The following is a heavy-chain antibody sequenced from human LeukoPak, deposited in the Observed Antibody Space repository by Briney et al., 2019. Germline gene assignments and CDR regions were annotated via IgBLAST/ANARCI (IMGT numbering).Heavy chain of an antibody. CDR1: GFTFSSYS. D-gene: IGHD3-3*01. CDR2: ISSSSSCM. V-gene: IGHV3-21*01. J-gene: IGHJ4*02. CDR3: ARHTGLRFLEWLLPTDY. Sequence: GVPLRLSCETSGFTFSSYSMNWVRQAPGKGLEWVSSISSSSSCMYYADSVKGRFTISRDTAGTPLYLPMNSLRAEDPAMYYCARHTGLRFLEWLLPTDYWGQGTLVTVSS.